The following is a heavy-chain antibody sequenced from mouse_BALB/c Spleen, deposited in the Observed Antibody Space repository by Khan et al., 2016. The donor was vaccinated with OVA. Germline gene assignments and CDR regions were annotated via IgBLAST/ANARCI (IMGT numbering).Heavy chain of an antibody. CDR2: ILPGSGST. V-gene: IGHV1-9*01. CDR3: ARGGYNPAMDY. D-gene: IGHD1-3*01. Sequence: QVQLQQSGAELMKPGASVTISCKATGYTFSMYWIEWVKQRPGHGLEWIGDILPGSGSTNNNEKFKGKATFTADTSSHTAYMELSSLTSEDSAVYYCARGGYNPAMDYWGQGTSVTVSS. J-gene: IGHJ4*01. CDR1: GYTFSMYW.